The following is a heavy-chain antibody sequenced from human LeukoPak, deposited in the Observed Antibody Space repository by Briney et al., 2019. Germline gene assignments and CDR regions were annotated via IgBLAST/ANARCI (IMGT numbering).Heavy chain of an antibody. V-gene: IGHV1-69*05. Sequence: ASVKVSYKASGGTFSSYAISWVRQAPGQGLEWMGGIIPIFGTANYAQKFQGRVTITTDESTSTAYMELSSLRSEDTAVYYCARGSQGGSYYEDYWGQGTLVTVSS. J-gene: IGHJ4*02. CDR1: GGTFSSYA. D-gene: IGHD1-26*01. CDR3: ARGSQGGSYYEDY. CDR2: IIPIFGTA.